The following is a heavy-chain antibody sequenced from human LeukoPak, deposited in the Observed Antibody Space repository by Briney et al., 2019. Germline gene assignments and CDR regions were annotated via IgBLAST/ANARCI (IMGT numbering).Heavy chain of an antibody. Sequence: GGSLRLSCAASGFTFGSYAVSWVRQAPGKGLEWVSTISGSAISTYYADSVKGRFTISRDNSKNTLYLQMNSLRPEDTAVYYCAKDFYPLGNYVIYFDYWGQGTLVTVSS. CDR1: GFTFGSYA. D-gene: IGHD1-7*01. J-gene: IGHJ4*02. CDR2: ISGSAIST. CDR3: AKDFYPLGNYVIYFDY. V-gene: IGHV3-23*01.